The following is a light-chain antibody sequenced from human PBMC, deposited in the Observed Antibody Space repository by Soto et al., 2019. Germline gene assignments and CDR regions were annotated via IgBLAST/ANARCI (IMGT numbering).Light chain of an antibody. J-gene: IGLJ7*01. V-gene: IGLV2-14*03. Sequence: QSVLTQPASVSGSPGQSITISCTGTSSDVGAYNYVSWFQQQPGKAPRLMIYDVTNRPSGVFDRFSGSKSGNTASLTISGLQADEEADFYCSSHTTTGIDVFGTGTQLTVL. CDR3: SSHTTTGIDV. CDR2: DVT. CDR1: SSDVGAYNY.